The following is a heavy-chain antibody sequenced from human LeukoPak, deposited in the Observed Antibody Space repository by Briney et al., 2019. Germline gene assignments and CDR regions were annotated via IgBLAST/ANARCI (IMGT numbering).Heavy chain of an antibody. CDR3: AKRSSGLIPYFDY. J-gene: IGHJ4*02. V-gene: IGHV3-23*01. Sequence: GGSLRLSCAASGFTFSSYAMSWVRQAPGKGLEWVSSINGGGDSTFYADSVKGRFTFSRDNSKNTLYLQMNSLRAEDTAVYYCAKRSSGLIPYFDYWGQGTLVTVSS. D-gene: IGHD6-19*01. CDR1: GFTFSSYA. CDR2: INGGGDST.